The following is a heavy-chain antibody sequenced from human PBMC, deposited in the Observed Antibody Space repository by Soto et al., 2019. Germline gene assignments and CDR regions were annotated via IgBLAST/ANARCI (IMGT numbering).Heavy chain of an antibody. V-gene: IGHV1-46*03. CDR1: GYAFTSYY. CDR3: ARDMYYYGSGSDYYHGMDV. J-gene: IGHJ6*02. Sequence: ASVKVSCKASGYAFTSYYMHWVRQAPGQGLEWMGIINPSGGSTSYAQKFQGRVTMTRDTSTSTVYMELSSLRSEDTAVYYCARDMYYYGSGSDYYHGMDVWGQGTTVTVSS. CDR2: INPSGGST. D-gene: IGHD3-10*01.